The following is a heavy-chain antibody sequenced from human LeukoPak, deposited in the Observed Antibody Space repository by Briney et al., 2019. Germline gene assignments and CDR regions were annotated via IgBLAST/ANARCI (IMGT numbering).Heavy chain of an antibody. D-gene: IGHD6-13*01. CDR2: INSDGSST. CDR3: ARVKWLSAAGTEGNFDY. CDR1: GFTFSSYW. V-gene: IGHV3-74*01. Sequence: GGSLRLSCAASGFTFSSYWMHWVRQAPGKGLVWVSRINSDGSSTSYADSVKGRFTISRDNAKNTLYLQMNSLRAEDTAVYYCARVKWLSAAGTEGNFDYWGQGTLVTVSS. J-gene: IGHJ4*02.